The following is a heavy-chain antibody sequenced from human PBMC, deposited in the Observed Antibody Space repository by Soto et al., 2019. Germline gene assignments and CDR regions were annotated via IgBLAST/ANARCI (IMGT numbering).Heavy chain of an antibody. CDR2: IKSKTDGGTT. D-gene: IGHD1-26*01. CDR1: GFTFSNAW. V-gene: IGHV3-15*01. Sequence: EVQLVESGGGLVKPGGSLRLSCAASGFTFSNAWMSWVRQAPGKGLEWVGRIKSKTDGGTTDYAAPVKGRFTISRDDSKNTLYLQMNSLKTEDTAVYYCTTDIVRAILEWELTAVDYWGQGTLVTVSS. J-gene: IGHJ4*02. CDR3: TTDIVRAILEWELTAVDY.